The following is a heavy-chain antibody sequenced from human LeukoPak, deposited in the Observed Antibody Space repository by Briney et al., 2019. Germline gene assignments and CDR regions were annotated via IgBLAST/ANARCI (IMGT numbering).Heavy chain of an antibody. J-gene: IGHJ4*02. V-gene: IGHV4-38-2*02. CDR3: ARAFGVVIYFDY. D-gene: IGHD3-3*01. CDR2: IRHSGST. Sequence: SETLSLTCTVSGYSISSGSYWGWIRQPPGKGLEWIGSIRHSGSTYYNPSLKSRVTISVDASKNQLSLKLSSVTAADTAVYYCARAFGVVIYFDYWGQGTLVTVSS. CDR1: GYSISSGSY.